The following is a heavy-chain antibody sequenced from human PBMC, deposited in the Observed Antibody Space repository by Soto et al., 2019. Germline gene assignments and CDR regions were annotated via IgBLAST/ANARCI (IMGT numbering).Heavy chain of an antibody. V-gene: IGHV3-33*01. Sequence: QVQLVESGGGVVQPGRSLRLSCAASGLPFSASGMHRVRQAPGKGLEWVAMIWSDGSKEYYADSVKGRFTITRDNSKNMVFLQMDSLRAEDTAVYYCARDKGTTCLDTWGQGNMVTVSS. CDR2: IWSDGSKE. CDR3: ARDKGTTCLDT. D-gene: IGHD1-26*01. CDR1: GLPFSASG. J-gene: IGHJ5*02.